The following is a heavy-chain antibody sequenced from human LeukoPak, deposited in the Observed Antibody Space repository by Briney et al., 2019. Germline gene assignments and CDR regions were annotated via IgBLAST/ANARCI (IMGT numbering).Heavy chain of an antibody. CDR3: ARGRGYYVSGTYYTDY. J-gene: IGHJ4*02. CDR1: GFTFSSYS. CDR2: ISGGTTTI. V-gene: IGHV3-48*01. D-gene: IGHD3-10*01. Sequence: GGSLRLSRAASGFTFSSYSMNWDRQAPGKGLEWVSYISGGTTTIYYADSVKGRFTISRDNPKNSLYLQMNSLRAEDTAVYYCARGRGYYVSGTYYTDYWGQGTLVTVSS.